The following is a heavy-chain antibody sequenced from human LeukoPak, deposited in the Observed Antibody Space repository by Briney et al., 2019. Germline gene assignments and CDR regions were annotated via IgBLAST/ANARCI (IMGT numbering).Heavy chain of an antibody. CDR3: ATGDGYNSFDY. J-gene: IGHJ4*02. CDR2: IYTSGST. Sequence: SETLSLTCTVSGGSFSSYYWSWIRQPAGKGLEWIGRIYTSGSTNYNSSLKSRVTMSVDTSKNQVSLKLSSVTAVDTAVYYCATGDGYNSFDYWGQGTLVTVSS. CDR1: GGSFSSYY. D-gene: IGHD5-24*01. V-gene: IGHV4-4*07.